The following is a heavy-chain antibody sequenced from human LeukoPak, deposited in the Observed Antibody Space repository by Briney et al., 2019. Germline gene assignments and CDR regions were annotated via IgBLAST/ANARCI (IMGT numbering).Heavy chain of an antibody. V-gene: IGHV5-51*01. CDR3: ARLSGSSAYYSGYWFDP. Sequence: GESLKISCKGFGYSFTNYWIGWVRQMPGKGLEWMGIIYPGDSDTRYSPSFQGQVTISADKSISTAYLQWSSLKASDTAMYYCARLSGSSAYYSGYWFDPWGQGTLVTVSS. CDR2: IYPGDSDT. D-gene: IGHD3-22*01. CDR1: GYSFTNYW. J-gene: IGHJ5*02.